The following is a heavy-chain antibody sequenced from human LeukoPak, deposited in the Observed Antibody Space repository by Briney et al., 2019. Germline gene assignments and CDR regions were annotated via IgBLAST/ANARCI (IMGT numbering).Heavy chain of an antibody. CDR1: GGSISSYY. D-gene: IGHD5-12*01. J-gene: IGHJ4*02. CDR2: IYHSGST. V-gene: IGHV4-59*01. Sequence: SETLSLPCTVSGGSISSYYWSWIRQPPGKGLEWIGYIYHSGSTKYNPSLKSRITISVDTSKNQFSLEVSSVTAADTAVYYCARGGYSGLDYSIWGQGTLVTVSS. CDR3: ARGGYSGLDYSI.